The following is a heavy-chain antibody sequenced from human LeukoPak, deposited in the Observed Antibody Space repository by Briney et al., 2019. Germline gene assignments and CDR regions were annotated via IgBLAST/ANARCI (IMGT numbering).Heavy chain of an antibody. CDR3: TRDFSQSGYDAC. CDR1: GFTFSNYR. J-gene: IGHJ4*02. CDR2: ISSTSSYI. Sequence: NPGGALRLSCAASGFTFSNYRMNWVRQAPGKGLEWVSSISSTSSYIYYADSVKGRFTISRHNAKNSLYLHMNSPRYELPAEYYATRDFSQSGYDACWGQGTLVSVSS. D-gene: IGHD5-12*01. V-gene: IGHV3-21*01.